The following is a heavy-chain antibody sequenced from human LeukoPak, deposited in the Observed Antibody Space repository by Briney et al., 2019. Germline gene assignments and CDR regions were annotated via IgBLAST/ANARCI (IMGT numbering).Heavy chain of an antibody. D-gene: IGHD6-19*01. CDR2: IRGSSNNT. V-gene: IGHV3-23*01. CDR3: AKDEYSGGWGYFDY. CDR1: GFTGSSYG. J-gene: IGHJ4*02. Sequence: PGGSLRLSCAVSGFTGSSYGMSWVRQAPGKGLGWVSSIRGSSNNTYYADSVKGRFTISRDISKSTLCLQMNSLRAEDTAVYYCAKDEYSGGWGYFDYWGQGTLVTVSS.